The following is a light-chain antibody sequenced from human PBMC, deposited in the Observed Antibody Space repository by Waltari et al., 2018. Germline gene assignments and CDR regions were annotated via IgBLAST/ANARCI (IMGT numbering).Light chain of an antibody. Sequence: QSALTQPASVPGSPGQSITISCTGTHNDSGRYNLVTWYQQHTGKAPKVIIFEVNKRPSGVSNRFSGSKSGNTASLTVSGLHPEDEADYYCCSYAGTPRVVFGGGTKLTVL. J-gene: IGLJ2*01. CDR1: HNDSGRYNL. CDR2: EVN. CDR3: CSYAGTPRVV. V-gene: IGLV2-23*02.